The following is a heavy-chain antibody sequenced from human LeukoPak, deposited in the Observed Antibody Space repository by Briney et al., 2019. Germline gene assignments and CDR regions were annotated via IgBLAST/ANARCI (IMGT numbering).Heavy chain of an antibody. Sequence: GGSLRLSRAPSGFILTSYGMHWVRQAPGKGLGWVAVISYGGSKTSLADSVKGRFTISSDTAKNTLYLQMNSLRIEDTAVYYCARDLAFFGLSPGGQGTLVTVSS. D-gene: IGHD3/OR15-3a*01. J-gene: IGHJ4*02. CDR2: ISYGGSKT. V-gene: IGHV3-33*01. CDR1: GFILTSYG. CDR3: ARDLAFFGLSP.